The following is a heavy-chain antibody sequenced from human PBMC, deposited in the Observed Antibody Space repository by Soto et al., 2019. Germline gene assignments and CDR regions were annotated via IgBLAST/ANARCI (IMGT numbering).Heavy chain of an antibody. CDR2: IWYDGSNK. CDR3: ARDLRDDYIWGSYRYMAFGY. Sequence: GGSLRLSCAASGFTFSSYGMHWVRQALGKGLEWVAVIWYDGSNKYYADSVKGRFTISRDNSKNTLYLQMNSLRAEDTAVYYCARDLRDDYIWGSYRYMAFGYWGQGT. CDR1: GFTFSSYG. D-gene: IGHD3-16*02. J-gene: IGHJ4*02. V-gene: IGHV3-33*01.